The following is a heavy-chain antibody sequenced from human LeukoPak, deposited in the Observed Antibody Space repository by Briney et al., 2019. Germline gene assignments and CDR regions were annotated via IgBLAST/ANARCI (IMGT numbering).Heavy chain of an antibody. V-gene: IGHV3-49*04. CDR2: IRRKAHDWTP. D-gene: IGHD5-12*01. Sequence: GRSLRLSCTISGFIFGDYGSNWVRQAPGEGLEWVGFIRRKAHDWTPQYAASVQGRFTISRDDSKSVAYLQMNTLKTEDTGIYYCTRAGGYDNYLDYWGQGTLVTVSS. J-gene: IGHJ4*02. CDR1: GFIFGDYG. CDR3: TRAGGYDNYLDY.